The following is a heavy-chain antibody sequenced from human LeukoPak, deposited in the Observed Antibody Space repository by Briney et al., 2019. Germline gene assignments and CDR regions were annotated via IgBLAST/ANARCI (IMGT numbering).Heavy chain of an antibody. CDR2: INHSGST. V-gene: IGHV4-34*01. CDR3: ARVIAARRSGLLGVYDY. CDR1: GGSFSGYY. D-gene: IGHD6-6*01. J-gene: IGHJ4*02. Sequence: PSETLSLTCAVYGGSFSGYYWSWIRQPPGKGLEWIGEINHSGSTNYNPSLKSRVTISVDTSKNQFSLKLSSVTAADTAVYYCARVIAARRSGLLGVYDYWGQGTLVTVSS.